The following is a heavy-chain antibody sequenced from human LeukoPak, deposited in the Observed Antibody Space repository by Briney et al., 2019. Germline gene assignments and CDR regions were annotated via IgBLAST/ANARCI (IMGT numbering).Heavy chain of an antibody. J-gene: IGHJ4*02. D-gene: IGHD4-11*01. Sequence: SETLSLTCAVYGGSFSGYYWSWIRQPPGKGLEWIGEINHSGGTNYNPSLKSRVTISVDTSKNQFSLKLSSVTAADTAVYYCARGVTTVTEYYFDYWGQGTLVTVSS. CDR1: GGSFSGYY. V-gene: IGHV4-34*01. CDR3: ARGVTTVTEYYFDY. CDR2: INHSGGT.